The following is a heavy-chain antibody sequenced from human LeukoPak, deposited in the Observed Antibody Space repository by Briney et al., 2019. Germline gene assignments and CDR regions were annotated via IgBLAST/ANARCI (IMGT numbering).Heavy chain of an antibody. CDR3: AELGITMIGGV. D-gene: IGHD3-10*02. CDR1: GFTFSTYG. J-gene: IGHJ6*04. V-gene: IGHV3-30*02. Sequence: GGSLRLSCAASGFTFSTYGMHWIRQAPGKGLEWVAFIRYDGDNKYYADSVKGRFTISRDNAKNSLYLQMNSLRAEDTAVYYCAELGITMIGGVWGKGTTVTISS. CDR2: IRYDGDNK.